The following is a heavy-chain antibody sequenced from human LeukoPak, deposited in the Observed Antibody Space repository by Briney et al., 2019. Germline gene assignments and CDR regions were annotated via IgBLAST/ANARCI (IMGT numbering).Heavy chain of an antibody. CDR1: GFTFDDYA. CDR3: AKDICRRGYSYGYGAFDI. D-gene: IGHD5-18*01. Sequence: GGSLRLSCAASGFTFDDYAMHWVRQAPGKGLEWVSGISWNSGSIGYADSVKGRFTISRDNAKNSLYLQMNSLRAEDMALYYCAKDICRRGYSYGYGAFDIWGQGTMVTVSS. CDR2: ISWNSGSI. J-gene: IGHJ3*02. V-gene: IGHV3-9*03.